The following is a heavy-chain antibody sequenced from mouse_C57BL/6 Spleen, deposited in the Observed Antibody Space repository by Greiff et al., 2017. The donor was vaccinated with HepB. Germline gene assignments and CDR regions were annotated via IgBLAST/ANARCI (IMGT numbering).Heavy chain of an antibody. Sequence: EVHLVESGPGLVKPSQSLSLTCSVTGYSITSGYYWNWIRQFPGNKLEWMGYISYDGSNNYNPSLKNRISITRDTSKNQFFLKLNSVTTEDTATYYCAREGRTITTEGFDVWGTGTTVTVSS. J-gene: IGHJ1*03. CDR1: GYSITSGYY. CDR2: ISYDGSN. D-gene: IGHD1-1*01. CDR3: AREGRTITTEGFDV. V-gene: IGHV3-6*01.